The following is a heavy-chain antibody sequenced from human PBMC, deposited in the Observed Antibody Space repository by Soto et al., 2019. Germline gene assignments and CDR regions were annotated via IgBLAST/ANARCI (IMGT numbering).Heavy chain of an antibody. CDR1: GFTFSGSA. CDR3: TYFDAAAGVDY. CDR2: IRSKANNYAT. D-gene: IGHD3-9*01. Sequence: EVQLVESGGGLVQPGGSLKLSCAASGFTFSGSAMHWVRQAYGKGLEWVGRIRSKANNYATAYAASVKGRFTTSRDDSKNTAYLQMSSLKIEDTAVYYCTYFDAAAGVDYWGQGTLVTVSS. V-gene: IGHV3-73*02. J-gene: IGHJ4*02.